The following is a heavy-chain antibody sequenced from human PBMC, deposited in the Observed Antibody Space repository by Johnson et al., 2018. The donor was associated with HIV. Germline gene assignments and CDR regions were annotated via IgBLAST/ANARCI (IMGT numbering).Heavy chain of an antibody. D-gene: IGHD5-18*01. CDR2: INWNGGSR. V-gene: IGHV3-66*03. J-gene: IGHJ3*02. CDR1: GFTVSSNY. CDR3: AKGGGQLWFYIAFDI. Sequence: VQLVESGGGLIQPGGSLRLSCAASGFTVSSNYMSWVRQAPGKGLEWVSGINWNGGSRDYADSVKGRFTISRDNSKNTLYLQMNSLRAEDTAVYYCAKGGGQLWFYIAFDIWGQGTMVTVSS.